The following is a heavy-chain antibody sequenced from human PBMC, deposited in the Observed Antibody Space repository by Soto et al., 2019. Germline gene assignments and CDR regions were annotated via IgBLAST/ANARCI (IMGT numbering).Heavy chain of an antibody. V-gene: IGHV1-18*01. CDR3: ARQIAATGTSGTFDY. CDR2: ISAYNGNT. D-gene: IGHD6-13*01. J-gene: IGHJ4*02. Sequence: ASVKVSCKASGYTFTSYGISWVRQAPGQGLEWMGWISAYNGNTNYAQKLQGRVTMTTDTSTSTAYMELRSLRSDDTAVYYCARQIAATGTSGTFDYWGQGTLVTVSS. CDR1: GYTFTSYG.